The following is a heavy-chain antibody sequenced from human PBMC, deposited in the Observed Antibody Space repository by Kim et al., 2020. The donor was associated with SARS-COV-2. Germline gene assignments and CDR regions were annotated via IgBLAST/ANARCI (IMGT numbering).Heavy chain of an antibody. CDR3: ARDITIFWFGKKTHYGMDV. Sequence: ASVKVSCKASGYTFTGYYMHWVRQAPGQELEWMGWINPNSGGTNYAQKFQGRVTMTRDTSISTAYMELSRLRSDDTAVYYCARDITIFWFGKKTHYGMDVWGQGTTVTVSS. CDR1: GYTFTGYY. D-gene: IGHD3-9*01. J-gene: IGHJ6*02. CDR2: INPNSGGT. V-gene: IGHV1-2*02.